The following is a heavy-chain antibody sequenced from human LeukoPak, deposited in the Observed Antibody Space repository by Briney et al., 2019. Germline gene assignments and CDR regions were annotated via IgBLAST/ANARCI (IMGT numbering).Heavy chain of an antibody. CDR2: TYYRSKWYN. J-gene: IGHJ3*02. V-gene: IGHV6-1*01. Sequence: SQTLSLTCAISGDTISSNSAAWNWIRQPPSRGLEWLGRTYYRSKWYNDYAVSVKSRITINIDTSKNQCSLQLNSVTPEDTAVYYCTSLHSSGYDSFDIWGQGIMVTVSS. D-gene: IGHD3-22*01. CDR1: GDTISSNSAA. CDR3: TSLHSSGYDSFDI.